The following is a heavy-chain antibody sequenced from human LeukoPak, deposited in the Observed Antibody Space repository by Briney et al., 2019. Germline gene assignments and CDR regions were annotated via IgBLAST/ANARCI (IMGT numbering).Heavy chain of an antibody. CDR2: IYHSGST. D-gene: IGHD6-6*01. J-gene: IGHJ2*01. CDR1: GGSISSGGYS. CDR3: ARVGSIAARLTRNWYFDL. Sequence: SQTLSLTCAVSGGSISSGGYSWSWFRQPPGKGLEWFGYIYHSGSTYYNPSLKSRVTISVDRSKNQFSLKLSSVTAADTAVYYCARVGSIAARLTRNWYFDLWGRGTLVTVSS. V-gene: IGHV4-30-2*01.